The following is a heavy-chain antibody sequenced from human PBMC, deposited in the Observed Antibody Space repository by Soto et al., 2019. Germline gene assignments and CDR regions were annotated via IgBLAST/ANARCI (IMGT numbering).Heavy chain of an antibody. D-gene: IGHD2-15*01. CDR2: MYNTGST. CDR3: AIKAATFGY. CDR1: GCSISGYY. J-gene: IGHJ4*02. Sequence: PSETLSLTCTVSGCSISGYYWSWIRQPPGKGLEWIGYMYNTGSTVYNPSLKSRVTISVDRSKNQFSLKLSSVTAADTAAYYCAIKAATFGYWGQGTLVTVSS. V-gene: IGHV4-59*12.